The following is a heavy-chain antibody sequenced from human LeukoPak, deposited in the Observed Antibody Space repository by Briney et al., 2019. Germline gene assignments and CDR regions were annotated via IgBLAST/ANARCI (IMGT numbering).Heavy chain of an antibody. CDR2: IYHSGST. Sequence: SETLSLTCAVSGGSISSSNWWSWVRQPPGKGLEWIGEIYHSGSTNYNPSLRSRVTISVDKSKNQFSLKLSSVTAADTAVYYSARRDTLLSRAFDYWGQGTLVTVSS. V-gene: IGHV4-4*02. J-gene: IGHJ4*02. CDR1: GGSISSSNW. D-gene: IGHD5-24*01. CDR3: ARRDTLLSRAFDY.